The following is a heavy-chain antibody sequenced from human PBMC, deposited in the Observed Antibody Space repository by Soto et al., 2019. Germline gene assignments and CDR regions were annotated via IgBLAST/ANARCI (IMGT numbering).Heavy chain of an antibody. CDR3: ARDDGVPQRAFDI. CDR1: GYSISSGYY. CDR2: IYRSGST. D-gene: IGHD2-2*01. Sequence: SETLSLTCAVSGYSISSGYYWGWIRQPPGKGLEWIGSIYRSGSTYYNPSLKSRVTISVDTSKNQFSLKLSSVTAADTAVYYCARDDGVPQRAFDIWGQGTMVTVSS. V-gene: IGHV4-38-2*02. J-gene: IGHJ3*02.